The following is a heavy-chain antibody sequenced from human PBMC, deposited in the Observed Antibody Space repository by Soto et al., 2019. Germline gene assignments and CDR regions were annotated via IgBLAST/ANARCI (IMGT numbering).Heavy chain of an antibody. V-gene: IGHV3-33*01. CDR1: GFTFSSYG. D-gene: IGHD2-21*01. CDR3: ARDWGDGDPEGYYYYGMDV. J-gene: IGHJ6*02. Sequence: PGGSLRLSCAASGFTFSSYGMHWVRQAPGKGLEWVAVIWYDGSNKYYADSVKGRFTISRDNSKNTLYLQMNSLRAEDTAVYYCARDWGDGDPEGYYYYGMDVWGQGTTVTVSS. CDR2: IWYDGSNK.